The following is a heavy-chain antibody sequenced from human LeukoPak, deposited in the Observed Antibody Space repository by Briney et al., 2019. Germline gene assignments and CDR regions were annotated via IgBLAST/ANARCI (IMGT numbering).Heavy chain of an antibody. J-gene: IGHJ4*02. Sequence: PSETLSLTCTVSGGSISSYYWSWIRQPPGKGLEWIGDIYYSGSTNYNPSLKSRVTISVDTSKNQFSLKLSSVTAADTAVYYCARGTYYYDSSGYQYWGQGTLVTVSS. D-gene: IGHD3-22*01. CDR2: IYYSGST. CDR1: GGSISSYY. V-gene: IGHV4-59*01. CDR3: ARGTYYYDSSGYQY.